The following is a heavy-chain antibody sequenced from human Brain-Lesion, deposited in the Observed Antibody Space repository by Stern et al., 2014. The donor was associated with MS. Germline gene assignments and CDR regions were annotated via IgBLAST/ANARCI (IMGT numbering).Heavy chain of an antibody. CDR1: GYTLTEFS. V-gene: IGHV1-24*01. Sequence: VQLVQSGAEVKKPGASVKVSCKVSGYTLTEFSMHWVRQAPRKGLEWMGGFDPDDGETIYAQKCQGRVAMTEDTSTDTAYMELSSLRSEDTAVYYCATLSPGAGGNYYRHFDYWGQGTLVTVSS. J-gene: IGHJ4*02. CDR3: ATLSPGAGGNYYRHFDY. D-gene: IGHD4-23*01. CDR2: FDPDDGET.